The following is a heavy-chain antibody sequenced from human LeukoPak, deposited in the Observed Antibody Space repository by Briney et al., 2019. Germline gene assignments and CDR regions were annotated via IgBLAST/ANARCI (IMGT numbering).Heavy chain of an antibody. D-gene: IGHD2-15*01. CDR3: TTGPIVVVVAASGGDY. V-gene: IGHV3-15*01. CDR1: GFTFSNAW. CDR2: IKSKTDGGTT. Sequence: GGSLRLSCAASGFTFSNAWMSWVRQAPGKGLEWVGRIKSKTDGGTTDYAAPVKGRFTISRDDSKNTLYLQMNSLKTEDTAVYYCTTGPIVVVVAASGGDYWGQGTLVTVSS. J-gene: IGHJ4*02.